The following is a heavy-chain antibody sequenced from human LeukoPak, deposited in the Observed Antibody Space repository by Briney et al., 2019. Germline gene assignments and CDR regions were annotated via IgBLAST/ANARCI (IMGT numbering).Heavy chain of an antibody. J-gene: IGHJ5*01. Sequence: GGSLRLSCAASGFTFGLYAINWVRQAPGKGLEWISYIGPSGSMKGRFTISRDNVKDSLYLQMTSLRAEDTAVYYCARDIAHCSGDICYNIRFDFWGQGTLVTVSS. D-gene: IGHD2-15*01. CDR1: GFTFGLYA. CDR2: IGPSGS. V-gene: IGHV3-48*01. CDR3: ARDIAHCSGDICYNIRFDF.